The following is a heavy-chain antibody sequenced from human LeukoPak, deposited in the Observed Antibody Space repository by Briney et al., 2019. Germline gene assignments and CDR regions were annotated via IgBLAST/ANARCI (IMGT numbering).Heavy chain of an antibody. J-gene: IGHJ6*03. V-gene: IGHV3-30*04. CDR1: GFTFSSYA. CDR3: ARGPPGYCYYYMDV. CDR2: IPYDGSNK. Sequence: PGGSLRLSCAASGFTFSSYAMHWVRQAPGKGLEWVAVIPYDGSNKYYADSVKGRFTISRDNSKNTLYLQMNSLRAEDTAVYYCARGPPGYCYYYMDVWGKGTTVTVSS.